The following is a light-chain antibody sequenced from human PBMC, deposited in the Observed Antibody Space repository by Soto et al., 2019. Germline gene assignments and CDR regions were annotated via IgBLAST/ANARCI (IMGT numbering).Light chain of an antibody. CDR1: QSVLYSSNNKNY. V-gene: IGKV4-1*01. J-gene: IGKJ5*01. Sequence: DIVMTQSPDSLAVSLGERATINCKSSQSVLYSSNNKNYLAWYQQKPGRPPKLLIYWASTRESGVPDRFSGSGSGTDFTLTISSLQAEDVAVYYCQQYYSTPLITFGQGTRLEIK. CDR2: WAS. CDR3: QQYYSTPLIT.